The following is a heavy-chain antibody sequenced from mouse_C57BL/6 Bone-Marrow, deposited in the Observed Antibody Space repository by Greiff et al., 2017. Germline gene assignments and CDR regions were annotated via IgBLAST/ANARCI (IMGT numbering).Heavy chain of an antibody. CDR2: IYLGNGYT. CDR1: GYTFTSYG. J-gene: IGHJ2*01. Sequence: VQLQQSGAELVRPGSSVKMSCKTSGYTFTSYGINWVKQRPGQGLEWIGYIYLGNGYTEYNEKFKGKATLTSDTSSSTAYMQLSSLTSEDSAIYFCARDGSSLDYWGQGTTLTVSS. V-gene: IGHV1-58*01. CDR3: ARDGSSLDY. D-gene: IGHD1-1*01.